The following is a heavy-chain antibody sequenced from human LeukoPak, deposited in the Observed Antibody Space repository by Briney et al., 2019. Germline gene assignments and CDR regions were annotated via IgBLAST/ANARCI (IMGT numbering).Heavy chain of an antibody. D-gene: IGHD6-19*01. CDR1: GFTFNRYA. CDR2: ISGDGGST. J-gene: IGHJ4*02. CDR3: AKDYSSGWYGGKLFDY. Sequence: GGSLRLSCAASGFTFNRYAMNWVRQAPGKGLEWVAAISGDGGSTYSADSVKGRFTISRDNSKNTLYLQMNSLRAEDTAVYYCAKDYSSGWYGGKLFDYWGQGTLVTVSS. V-gene: IGHV3-23*01.